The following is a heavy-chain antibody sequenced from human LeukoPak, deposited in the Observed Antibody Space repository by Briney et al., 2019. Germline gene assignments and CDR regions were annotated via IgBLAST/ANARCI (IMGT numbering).Heavy chain of an antibody. D-gene: IGHD3/OR15-3a*01. V-gene: IGHV3-23*01. CDR1: GFTFSSYG. CDR3: AKDRGDWDTNDAFDI. Sequence: GGSLRLSCAAFGFTFSSYGMSWVRQAPGKGLEWVSAISGSGQSTYYADSVKGRFTISRDNSKNTLYLLMNSLRAEDTAVYYCAKDRGDWDTNDAFDIWGQGTMVTVSS. CDR2: ISGSGQST. J-gene: IGHJ3*02.